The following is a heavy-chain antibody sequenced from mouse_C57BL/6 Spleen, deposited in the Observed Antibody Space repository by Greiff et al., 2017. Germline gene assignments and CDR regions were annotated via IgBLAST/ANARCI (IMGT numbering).Heavy chain of an antibody. CDR2: ISYDGSN. CDR3: ARESNFYCDD. D-gene: IGHD2-5*01. Sequence: EVKLQESGPGLVKPSQSLSLPCSVTGYSFTSGYYCNWIRQFPGNKLEWMGYISYDGSNNYNPSLKNRISITHDTSKNQFYLKLNSVTTEDTATYSCARESNFYCDDWGQGTTLTVSS. V-gene: IGHV3-6*01. CDR1: GYSFTSGYY. J-gene: IGHJ2*01.